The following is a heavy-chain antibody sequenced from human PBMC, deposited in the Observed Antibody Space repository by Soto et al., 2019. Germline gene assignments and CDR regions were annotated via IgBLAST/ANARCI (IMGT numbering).Heavy chain of an antibody. CDR2: IYPSGEI. J-gene: IGHJ4*02. CDR1: GDSVTNSY. CDR3: ARGQQPMGLDK. Sequence: SETLLTCTVSGDSVTNSYWSWVRQPAGQGLQWLGRIYPSGEINYNPSLRSRLAISTDTSQNQFSLRLTSVTAADTATYYCARGQQPMGLDKWGRGTLVTVSS. D-gene: IGHD1-26*01. V-gene: IGHV4-4*07.